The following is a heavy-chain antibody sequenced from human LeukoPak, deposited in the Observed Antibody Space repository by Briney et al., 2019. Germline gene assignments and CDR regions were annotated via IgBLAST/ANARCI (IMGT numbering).Heavy chain of an antibody. D-gene: IGHD6-6*01. J-gene: IGHJ4*02. Sequence: SETLSLTCTVSGGSISSYYWSWIRQPAGKGLEWIGRIYTSGSTNYNPSLKSRVTMSVDTSKNQFSLKLSSVTAADTVVYYCARSPHKYSSSKDFDYWGQGTLVTVSS. CDR2: IYTSGST. V-gene: IGHV4-4*07. CDR3: ARSPHKYSSSKDFDY. CDR1: GGSISSYY.